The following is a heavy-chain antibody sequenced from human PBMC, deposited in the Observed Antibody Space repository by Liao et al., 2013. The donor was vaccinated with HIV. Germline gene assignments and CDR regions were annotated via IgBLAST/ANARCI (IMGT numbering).Heavy chain of an antibody. CDR3: ARGLWTSHVFDV. Sequence: QLQLQESGPGLVKPSETLSLTCTVSGGSISSRTYYWTWVRQPPGKGLEWIGYIFYSGTTNYSPSLRSRLALSIDTSKNYFSLRLKSLTAADTAVYFCARGLWTSHVFDVWGQGTTVTVSS. CDR1: GGSISSRTYY. CDR2: IFYSGTT. D-gene: IGHD4/OR15-4a*01. J-gene: IGHJ3*01. V-gene: IGHV4-30-4*08.